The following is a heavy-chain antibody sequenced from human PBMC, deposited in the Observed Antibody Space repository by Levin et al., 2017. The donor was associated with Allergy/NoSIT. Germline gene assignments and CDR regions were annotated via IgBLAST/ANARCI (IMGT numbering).Heavy chain of an antibody. J-gene: IGHJ6*02. Sequence: HSQTLSLTCTVSGDSISSYYWSWIRQPPGKGLEWIGYVYNSGSTNYNPSLKSRVTISVDTSKNQFSLKLSSVTAADTAVYYCARRFCSGGTCDSGSHGMDVWGQGTTVTVSS. CDR1: GDSISSYY. D-gene: IGHD2-15*01. V-gene: IGHV4-59*08. CDR2: VYNSGST. CDR3: ARRFCSGGTCDSGSHGMDV.